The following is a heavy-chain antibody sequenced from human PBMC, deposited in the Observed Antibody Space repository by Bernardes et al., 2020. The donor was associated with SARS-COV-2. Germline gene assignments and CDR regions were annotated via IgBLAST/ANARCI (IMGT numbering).Heavy chain of an antibody. J-gene: IGHJ5*02. CDR1: GFTFSSYS. D-gene: IGHD3-22*01. CDR3: ARDGMIVVVNGWFDP. CDR2: ISSSSSYI. V-gene: IGHV3-21*01. Sequence: GGSLRLSCAASGFTFSSYSMNWVRQAPGKGLEWVSSISSSSSYIYYADSVKGRFTISRDNAKNSLYLQMNSLRAEDTAVYYCARDGMIVVVNGWFDPWGQGTLVTVSS.